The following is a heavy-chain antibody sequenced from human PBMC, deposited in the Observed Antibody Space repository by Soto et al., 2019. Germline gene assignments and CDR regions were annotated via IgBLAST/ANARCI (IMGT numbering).Heavy chain of an antibody. CDR1: GFTFSNYW. J-gene: IGHJ4*02. D-gene: IGHD2-21*01. CDR3: ARETSADSF. Sequence: EVQLVESGGGLVQPGGSLRLSCEASGFTFSNYWMVWVRQAPEKGPEWVATIKQDGSEKYYVDSVKGRFTISRDNTKNSLYLQMNSLRAEDTALYYCARETSADSFWGKGTLVTVSS. V-gene: IGHV3-7*01. CDR2: IKQDGSEK.